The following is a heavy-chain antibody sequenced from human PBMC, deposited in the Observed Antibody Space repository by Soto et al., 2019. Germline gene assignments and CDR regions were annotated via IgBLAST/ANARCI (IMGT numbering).Heavy chain of an antibody. CDR3: ARYWGYSSGEGWFDP. CDR1: GGSISSSNW. D-gene: IGHD6-19*01. J-gene: IGHJ5*02. Sequence: QVQLQESGPGLVKPSGTLSLTCAVSGGSISSSNWWCWVRQPPGKGLEWIGEIYHSGSTNYNPSRKSRVTISVDKSKNQFSLKLSSVTAADTAVYYCARYWGYSSGEGWFDPWGQGTLVTVSS. CDR2: IYHSGST. V-gene: IGHV4-4*02.